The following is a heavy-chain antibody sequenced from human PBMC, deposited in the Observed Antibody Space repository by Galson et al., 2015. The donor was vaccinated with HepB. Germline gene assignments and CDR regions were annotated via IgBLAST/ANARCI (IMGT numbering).Heavy chain of an antibody. Sequence: LRLSCAASGFIFSSYGMTWVRQAPGKGLEWVSTISGSGGGTYYADSVKGRFAISRDNSKNTLSLQMNSLRAEDTAVYYCAKGCNGGTCYSDFWGQGTLVTVSS. CDR1: GFIFSSYG. D-gene: IGHD2-15*01. J-gene: IGHJ4*02. CDR3: AKGCNGGTCYSDF. CDR2: ISGSGGGT. V-gene: IGHV3-23*01.